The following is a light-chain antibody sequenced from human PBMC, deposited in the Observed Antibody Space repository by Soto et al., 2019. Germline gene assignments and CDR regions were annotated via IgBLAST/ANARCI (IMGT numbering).Light chain of an antibody. Sequence: DIQMTQSPSSLSASVGDRVSITCRASQGISNYLAWYKQKPGKVPNLLIYVASTLQSGVPSRFSGSGSGTDFTLTISSLQPEDVATYYCQKYNSAPRTFGQGTKLEIK. V-gene: IGKV1-27*01. CDR3: QKYNSAPRT. J-gene: IGKJ2*01. CDR2: VAS. CDR1: QGISNY.